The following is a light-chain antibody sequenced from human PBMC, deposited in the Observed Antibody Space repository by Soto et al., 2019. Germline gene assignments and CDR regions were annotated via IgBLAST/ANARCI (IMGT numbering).Light chain of an antibody. CDR3: RQYGTSTT. Sequence: EFVLTQSPGTLSLSPVERATLSCRASQTVRNNYLAWYQQKPGQAPRLLIYDASTRAPGIPDRFSGSGSGTDFTLTIRRLEPEDFAVYYCRQYGTSTTFGQGTKVDIK. CDR1: QTVRNNY. J-gene: IGKJ1*01. V-gene: IGKV3-20*01. CDR2: DAS.